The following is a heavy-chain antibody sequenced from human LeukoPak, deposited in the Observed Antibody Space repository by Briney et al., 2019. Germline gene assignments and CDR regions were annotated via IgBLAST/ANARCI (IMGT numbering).Heavy chain of an antibody. CDR2: ISYDGNNK. D-gene: IGHD3-22*01. CDR3: ARDLPRITMIVVAYGMDV. J-gene: IGHJ6*02. CDR1: GFTFSTYA. V-gene: IGHV3-30-3*01. Sequence: GGSLRLSCAASGFTFSTYAMHWVRQAPGKGLEWVTVISYDGNNKYYADSVKGRFTISRDNSKNMLYLQMNSLRAEDTAVYYCARDLPRITMIVVAYGMDVWGQGTTVTVSS.